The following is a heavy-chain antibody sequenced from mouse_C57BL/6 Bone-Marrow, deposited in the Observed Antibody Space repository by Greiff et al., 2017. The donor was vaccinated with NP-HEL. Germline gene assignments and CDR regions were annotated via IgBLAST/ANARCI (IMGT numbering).Heavy chain of an antibody. Sequence: QVQLKQSGAELVRPGASVTLSCKASGYTFTDYEMHWVKQTPVHGLEWIGAIDPETGGTAYNQKFKGKAILTADKSSSTAYMELRSLTSEDSAVYYCTREGDYWGQVTTLTVSS. CDR3: TREGDY. J-gene: IGHJ2*01. CDR1: GYTFTDYE. V-gene: IGHV1-15*01. CDR2: IDPETGGT.